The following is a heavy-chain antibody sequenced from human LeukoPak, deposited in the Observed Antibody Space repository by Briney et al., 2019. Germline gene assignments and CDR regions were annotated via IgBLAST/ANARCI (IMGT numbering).Heavy chain of an antibody. J-gene: IGHJ6*03. CDR3: ARDRTVVTPHLYYYMDV. CDR1: GGSISSGSQY. V-gene: IGHV4-61*02. Sequence: SETLSPTCTVSGGSISSGSQYWSWIRQPAGKGLEWIGRIYSRGSTNSNPSLKSRVTISLDTSKNQFSLKLSSVTAADTAVYYCARDRTVVTPHLYYYMDVWGKGTTVTVSS. D-gene: IGHD4-23*01. CDR2: IYSRGST.